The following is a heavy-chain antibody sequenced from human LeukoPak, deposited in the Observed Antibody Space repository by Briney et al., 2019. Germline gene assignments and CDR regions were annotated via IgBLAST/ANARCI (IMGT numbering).Heavy chain of an antibody. D-gene: IGHD6-6*01. CDR3: ARVRRQLRVYYYYYMDV. CDR2: IGTIISTT. J-gene: IGHJ6*03. V-gene: IGHV3-48*03. CDR1: GFTFGRYE. Sequence: GGSLRLSCAASGFTFGRYEMNWVRQAPGKGLEWVSYIGTIISTTYYADSVKGRFTVSRDDAKSSLYLQMSSLRAEDTAVYYCARVRRQLRVYYYYYMDVWGKGTTVIVSS.